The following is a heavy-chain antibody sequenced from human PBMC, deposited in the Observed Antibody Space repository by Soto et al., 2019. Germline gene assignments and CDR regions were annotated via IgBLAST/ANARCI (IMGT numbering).Heavy chain of an antibody. CDR1: GFTFSSYS. CDR2: ISGSGGST. Sequence: GSLRLSCTASGFTFSSYSMSWVRQAPGKGLEWVSAISGSGGSTYYADSVKGRFTISRDNSKNTLYLQMNSLRAEDTAVYYCAKFLAELGDHFDYWGQGTLVTVSS. J-gene: IGHJ4*02. D-gene: IGHD3-10*01. CDR3: AKFLAELGDHFDY. V-gene: IGHV3-23*01.